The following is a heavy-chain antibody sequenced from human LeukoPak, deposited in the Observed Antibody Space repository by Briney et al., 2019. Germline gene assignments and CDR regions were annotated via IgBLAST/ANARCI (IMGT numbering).Heavy chain of an antibody. CDR2: ISGSSGST. CDR1: GLTFSSYA. V-gene: IGHV3-23*01. CDR3: AKDRDRGYDSSGYYFDY. J-gene: IGHJ4*02. D-gene: IGHD3-22*01. Sequence: GGSLRLSCAASGLTFSSYAMSWVRQAPGKGLEWVSAISGSSGSTYYADSVKGRFTISRDNSKNTLYLQMNSLRAEDTAVYYCAKDRDRGYDSSGYYFDYWGQGTLVTVS.